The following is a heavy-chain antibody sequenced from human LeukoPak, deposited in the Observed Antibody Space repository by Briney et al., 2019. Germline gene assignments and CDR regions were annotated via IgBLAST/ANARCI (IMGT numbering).Heavy chain of an antibody. CDR3: TRSDWFDP. Sequence: GGSLRLSCAASGFTFSTYWMHWVRQAPGKGLVWVSRIKNDGSATMYADSVKGRFTVSRDNAKNTLYLQMNSLRVEDTGVYYCTRSDWFDPWGQGTLVTVSS. CDR1: GFTFSTYW. CDR2: IKNDGSAT. V-gene: IGHV3-74*03. J-gene: IGHJ5*02.